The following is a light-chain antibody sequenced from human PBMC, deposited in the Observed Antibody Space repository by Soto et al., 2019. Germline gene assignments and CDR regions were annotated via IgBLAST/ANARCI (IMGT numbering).Light chain of an antibody. CDR1: STDVGSYNH. CDR3: VSCTGSSGFV. CDR2: EVT. V-gene: IGLV2-14*01. J-gene: IGLJ2*01. Sequence: QSVLTQPASVSGSPGQSITISCTGTSTDVGSYNHVSWYQQYPDKAPTLMIYEVTNRPSGVSDRFSGSKSGNTASLTVSGLQAEDEAHYYCVSCTGSSGFVFGGGTKVTVL.